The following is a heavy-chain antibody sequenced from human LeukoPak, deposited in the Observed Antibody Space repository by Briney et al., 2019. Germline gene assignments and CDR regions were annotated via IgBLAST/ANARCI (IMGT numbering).Heavy chain of an antibody. CDR3: ARGVGHPAQYYFDY. V-gene: IGHV3-30-3*01. Sequence: GGSLRLSCAASGFTFSSYAMHWVRQTPGKGLEGVAVISYDGSNKYYADSVKGRFTISRDNSKNTLYLQMNSLRAEDTAVYYCARGVGHPAQYYFDYWGQGTLVTVSS. CDR1: GFTFSSYA. CDR2: ISYDGSNK. D-gene: IGHD1-26*01. J-gene: IGHJ4*02.